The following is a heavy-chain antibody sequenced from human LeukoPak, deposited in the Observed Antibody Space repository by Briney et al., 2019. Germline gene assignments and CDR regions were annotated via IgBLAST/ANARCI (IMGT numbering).Heavy chain of an antibody. Sequence: GGSLRLSCAASGFTFSSYSMNWVRQAPGKGLEWVSSISSSSSYIYYADSVKGRFTISRDNAKNSLYLQMNSLRAEDTAVYYCARTPTPYCGGDCYDFDYWGQGTLVTASS. V-gene: IGHV3-21*01. J-gene: IGHJ4*02. D-gene: IGHD2-21*02. CDR3: ARTPTPYCGGDCYDFDY. CDR2: ISSSSSYI. CDR1: GFTFSSYS.